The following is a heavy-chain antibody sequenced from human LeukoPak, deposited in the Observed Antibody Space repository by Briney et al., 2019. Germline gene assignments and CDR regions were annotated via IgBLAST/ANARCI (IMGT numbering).Heavy chain of an antibody. CDR1: GYSFTTYW. V-gene: IGHV5-51*01. D-gene: IGHD3-10*01. Sequence: GESLKISCKGSGYSFTTYWIGWVRQMPGKGLEWMGIIYPGDSDTRYSPSFQGQVTISADKSISTAYLQWSSLKALDTAMYYCATHSYGSGSYYSIPPKYYYGMDVWGQGTTVTVSS. CDR2: IYPGDSDT. J-gene: IGHJ6*02. CDR3: ATHSYGSGSYYSIPPKYYYGMDV.